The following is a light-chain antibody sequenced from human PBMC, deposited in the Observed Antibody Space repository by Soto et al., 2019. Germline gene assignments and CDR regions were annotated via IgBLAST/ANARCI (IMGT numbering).Light chain of an antibody. J-gene: IGKJ4*01. Sequence: DIQMTQSPSSLSASVGDEVTLTCRASQAVSNWLAWYQHRPGSAPKLLIYAASNLPSGVPARFAGSGSGTVFTLTIKSLQPEDFATYYCQQTKHFPFTFGGGTKVDMK. CDR3: QQTKHFPFT. V-gene: IGKV1-12*02. CDR1: QAVSNW. CDR2: AAS.